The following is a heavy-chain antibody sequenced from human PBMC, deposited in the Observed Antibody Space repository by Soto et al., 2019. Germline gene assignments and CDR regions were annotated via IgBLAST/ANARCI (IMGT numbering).Heavy chain of an antibody. J-gene: IGHJ6*02. V-gene: IGHV4-59*01. D-gene: IGHD3-9*01. CDR1: GGASDSYY. Sequence: PSDALSLTCTVSGGASDSYYWSWIRQPPGKALEWIGYTFYSGSTKYNPSLKSRATISVDTSKTHFSLNLTSVTAADTAVYYCARDKGRYDSGMDVWGQGTTVTVSS. CDR3: ARDKGRYDSGMDV. CDR2: TFYSGST.